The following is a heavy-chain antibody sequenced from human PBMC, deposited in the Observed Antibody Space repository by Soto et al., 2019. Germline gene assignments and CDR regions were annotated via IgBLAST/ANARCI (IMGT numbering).Heavy chain of an antibody. D-gene: IGHD3-10*01. CDR3: ARVGGGGSGSLGYGMDV. CDR2: ISAYTGNT. V-gene: IGHV1-18*01. CDR1: GYTFTSYG. J-gene: IGHJ6*02. Sequence: GASVKVSCKASGYTFTSYGIRWVRQAPGQGLEWMGWISAYTGNTNYAQKLQGRVTMTTDTSTSTAYMELRSLRSDDTAVYYGARVGGGGSGSLGYGMDVWGQGTTVTVSS.